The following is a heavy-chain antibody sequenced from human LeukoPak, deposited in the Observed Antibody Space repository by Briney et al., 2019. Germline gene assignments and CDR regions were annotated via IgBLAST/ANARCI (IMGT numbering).Heavy chain of an antibody. D-gene: IGHD6-13*01. J-gene: IGHJ5*02. CDR3: ARDSSAAGYNWFDP. V-gene: IGHV1-2*02. CDR2: INPNSGGT. Sequence: SVKVSCKASGYTFTGYYMHWVRQAPGQGLEWMGWINPNSGGTNYAQKFQGRVTMTRDTSISTAYMELSRLRSDDTAVYYCARDSSAAGYNWFDPWGQGTLVTVSS. CDR1: GYTFTGYY.